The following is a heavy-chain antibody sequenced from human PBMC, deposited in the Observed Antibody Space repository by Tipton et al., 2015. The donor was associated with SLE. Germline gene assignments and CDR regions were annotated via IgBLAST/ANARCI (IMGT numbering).Heavy chain of an antibody. Sequence: QSGAEVKKPGASVKVSCKASGYTFTSYYMHWVRQAPGQGLEWMGIINPSGGSTSYAQKFQGRVTMTRDTSTSTVYMELSSLRSEDTAVYYCARGILEGYCSGGSCYSNYYGMDVWGQGTTVTVSS. D-gene: IGHD2-15*01. CDR2: INPSGGST. V-gene: IGHV1-46*01. CDR1: GYTFTSYY. J-gene: IGHJ6*02. CDR3: ARGILEGYCSGGSCYSNYYGMDV.